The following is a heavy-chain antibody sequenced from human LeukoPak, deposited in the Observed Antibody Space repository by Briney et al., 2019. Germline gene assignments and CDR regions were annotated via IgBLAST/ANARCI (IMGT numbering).Heavy chain of an antibody. CDR2: NSAYNGNT. V-gene: IGHV1-18*01. Sequence: SVKLPRKASAHTYTSHATSWVTHPPAQGLEGKGWNSAYNGNTNYAQKLQGRVTMTTETSTSTAYMEVRSLRSGDAAVYYCARVLGGGSRSFWFDPGGQGTLVTVSS. J-gene: IGHJ5*02. CDR3: ARVLGGGSRSFWFDP. CDR1: AHTYTSHA. D-gene: IGHD2-15*01.